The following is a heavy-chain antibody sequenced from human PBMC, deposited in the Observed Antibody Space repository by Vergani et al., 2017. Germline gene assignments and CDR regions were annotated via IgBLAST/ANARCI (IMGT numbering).Heavy chain of an antibody. V-gene: IGHV3-66*02. CDR2: IYSGEES. J-gene: IGHJ5*02. CDR1: GSPVRGHY. Sequence: ELQLVESGGGLVQPGGSLRLSCAASGSPVRGHYMTWVRQASGKGLEWVSHIYSGEESYYAGSVTGRVTISRDTSKNTLHLHINNPRVEDTAVYYCARGNYYGSGTYVDPWGQGTLVTVSS. D-gene: IGHD3-10*01. CDR3: ARGNYYGSGTYVDP.